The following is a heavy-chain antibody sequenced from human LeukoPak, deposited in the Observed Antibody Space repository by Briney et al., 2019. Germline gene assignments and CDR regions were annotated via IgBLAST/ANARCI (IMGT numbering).Heavy chain of an antibody. V-gene: IGHV1-2*06. D-gene: IGHD5/OR15-5a*01. CDR1: EYIFTAHY. CDR2: INPNTGGA. CDR3: ARGERYGVYDYFDY. J-gene: IGHJ4*02. Sequence: ASVKVSCKASEYIFTAHYIHWLRQAPGQGLEWMGQINPNTGGANYAQNFQGRVAMMRDTSISTVYMELSSLRSDDTAVYYCARGERYGVYDYFDYWGQGALVTVSS.